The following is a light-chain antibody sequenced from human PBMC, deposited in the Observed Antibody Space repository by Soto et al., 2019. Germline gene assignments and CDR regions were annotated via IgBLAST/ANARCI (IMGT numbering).Light chain of an antibody. CDR2: GES. CDR3: QQYNNWPLT. J-gene: IGKJ4*01. Sequence: EIVMTQSPASLSVSPGERVTLSCRASQSVNSTLAWYQQKPGQAPRLLILGESTRATGTPARFSGSGSGTDFTLTISSLQSEDFAVYYCQQYNNWPLTVGGGTKVEIK. V-gene: IGKV3D-15*01. CDR1: QSVNST.